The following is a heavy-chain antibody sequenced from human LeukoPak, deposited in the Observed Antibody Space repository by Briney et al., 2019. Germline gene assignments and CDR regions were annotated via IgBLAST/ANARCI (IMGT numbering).Heavy chain of an antibody. D-gene: IGHD2-2*01. Sequence: ASVKVSCKASGYTFTGYYMHWVRQAPGQGLEWMGWINPNSGGTNYAQKFQGRVTMTRDTSISTAYMGLSRLRSDDTAVYYCARRIVVVPAANNPYGMDVWGQGTTVTVSS. J-gene: IGHJ6*02. V-gene: IGHV1-2*02. CDR1: GYTFTGYY. CDR3: ARRIVVVPAANNPYGMDV. CDR2: INPNSGGT.